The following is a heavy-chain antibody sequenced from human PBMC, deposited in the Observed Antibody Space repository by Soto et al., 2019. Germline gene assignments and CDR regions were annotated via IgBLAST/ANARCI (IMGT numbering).Heavy chain of an antibody. Sequence: GPTLVNPTETLTLTCTVSGLSLSNARMGVSWIRQPPGKALEWLAHIFSNDEKSYSTSLKSRLTISKDTSRSQVVLTMTNMDPVDTATYYCARDMSGYCSGGSCYSGVAYNWFDPWGQGTLVTVSS. V-gene: IGHV2-26*01. CDR3: ARDMSGYCSGGSCYSGVAYNWFDP. CDR1: GLSLSNARMG. D-gene: IGHD2-15*01. CDR2: IFSNDEK. J-gene: IGHJ5*02.